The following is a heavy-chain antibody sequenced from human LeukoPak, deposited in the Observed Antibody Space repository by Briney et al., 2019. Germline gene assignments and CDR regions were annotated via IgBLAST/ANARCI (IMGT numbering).Heavy chain of an antibody. CDR3: ARAPSEIGGYPEYFRH. J-gene: IGHJ1*01. CDR2: VKSDGGT. Sequence: GGSLRLSCAASGFTFSTYWMHWVRQAPGKGLVWVSRVKSDGGTNYADSVKGRFTISRDNAKKTVSLQMNSLRPGDTGVYYCARAPSEIGGYPEYFRHWGQGTLVTVSS. D-gene: IGHD2-15*01. V-gene: IGHV3-74*01. CDR1: GFTFSTYW.